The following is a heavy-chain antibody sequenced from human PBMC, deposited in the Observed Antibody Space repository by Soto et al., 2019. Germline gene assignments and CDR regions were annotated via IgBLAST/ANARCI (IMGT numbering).Heavy chain of an antibody. J-gene: IGHJ4*02. CDR2: IRNKANSYTT. Sequence: GGSLRLSCAASGFTCSDHYMDWVRQAPGKGLEWVGRIRNKANSYTTEYAASVKGRFTISRDDSRNSLYLQMNSLKTEDTAMYYCTRAGILTTPYYFDYWGQGTLVTVSS. V-gene: IGHV3-72*01. CDR3: TRAGILTTPYYFDY. D-gene: IGHD2-21*01. CDR1: GFTCSDHY.